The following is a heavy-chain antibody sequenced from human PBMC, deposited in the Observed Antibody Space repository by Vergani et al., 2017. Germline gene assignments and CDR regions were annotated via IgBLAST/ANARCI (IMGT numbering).Heavy chain of an antibody. J-gene: IGHJ6*02. D-gene: IGHD3-16*01. Sequence: QVQLVQSGSELKKPGASVKVSCKASGYTFTSYAMNWVRQAPGQGLEWMGWINTNTGNPTYAQGFTGRFVFSLDISVSTAYLQISSLKAEDTAVYYCATRGAEYVNYYYYSGMDVWGQGTTVTVSS. V-gene: IGHV7-4-1*02. CDR3: ATRGAEYVNYYYYSGMDV. CDR1: GYTFTSYA. CDR2: INTNTGNP.